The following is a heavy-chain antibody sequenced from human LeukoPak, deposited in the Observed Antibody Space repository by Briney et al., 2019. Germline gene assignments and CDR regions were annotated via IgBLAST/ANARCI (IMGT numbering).Heavy chain of an antibody. Sequence: PSETLSLTCTVSGGSISSSTYYWGWIRQPPGKGLEWIGSIYYSGRTYYNPSLKSRLTISVDTSKNQFSLKLNSVTAADTAVYYCARHPGITAAGTGFYIWGQGTMVTVSS. D-gene: IGHD6-13*01. CDR3: ARHPGITAAGTGFYI. V-gene: IGHV4-39*01. J-gene: IGHJ3*02. CDR2: IYYSGRT. CDR1: GGSISSSTYY.